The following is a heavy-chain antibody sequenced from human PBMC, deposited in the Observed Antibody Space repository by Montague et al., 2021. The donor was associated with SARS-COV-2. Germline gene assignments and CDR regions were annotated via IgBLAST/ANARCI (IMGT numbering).Heavy chain of an antibody. Sequence: SKTLSLTCSVSGGSMSSYHWVWIRQPPGKGLEWIGYVSYRGSTNYNLSLKSRVTISLDTSKNRFSLRVTPVTAADTAVYYCARDVRYYYDQWGQGILVTVSS. CDR2: VSYRGST. V-gene: IGHV4-59*01. CDR3: ARDVRYYYDQ. J-gene: IGHJ4*02. D-gene: IGHD3-10*01. CDR1: GGSMSSYH.